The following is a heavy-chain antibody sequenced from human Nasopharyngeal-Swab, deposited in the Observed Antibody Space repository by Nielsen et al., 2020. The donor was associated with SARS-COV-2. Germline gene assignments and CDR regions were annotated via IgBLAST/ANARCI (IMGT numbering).Heavy chain of an antibody. CDR1: GGSISSSSYY. D-gene: IGHD3-3*01. CDR2: IHYSPST. Sequence: SETLSLTCTVSGGSISSSSYYWGWIRQPPGTGLEWIGSIHYSPSTYYNPSLKSPVTISVDTSKNQFSLKLSSVTAADTAVYYCARRDYDFWSGFNGYYYGMDVWGQGTTVTVSS. V-gene: IGHV4-39*01. J-gene: IGHJ6*02. CDR3: ARRDYDFWSGFNGYYYGMDV.